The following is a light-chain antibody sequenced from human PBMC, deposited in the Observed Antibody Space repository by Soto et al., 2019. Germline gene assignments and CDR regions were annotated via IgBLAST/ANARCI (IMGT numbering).Light chain of an antibody. CDR1: QSVSSSY. Sequence: IVWTQSPGALSLSPGDRATLSCRASQSVSSSYLAWYQQKPGQAPRLLIYGASSRATGIPDRFSGSGSGTDFTLTISRLEPEDFAVYYCQQYGRSPRTFGQGTKVDIK. CDR3: QQYGRSPRT. V-gene: IGKV3-20*01. CDR2: GAS. J-gene: IGKJ1*01.